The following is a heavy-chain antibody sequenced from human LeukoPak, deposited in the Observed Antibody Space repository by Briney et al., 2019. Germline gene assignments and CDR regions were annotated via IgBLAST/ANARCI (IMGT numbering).Heavy chain of an antibody. CDR2: ISSGRSVM. Sequence: WGTLTLSCAASGFTFSGYGMSWGRQPPGKGLEWVSHISSGRSVMNYADPVKGRFTISRDNRNNLVYLQMNSLRDEYTAVYYCAGGVYGYNAFDYWGQGTLVSVSS. CDR3: AGGVYGYNAFDY. CDR1: GFTFSGYG. J-gene: IGHJ4*02. D-gene: IGHD5/OR15-5a*01. V-gene: IGHV3-48*02.